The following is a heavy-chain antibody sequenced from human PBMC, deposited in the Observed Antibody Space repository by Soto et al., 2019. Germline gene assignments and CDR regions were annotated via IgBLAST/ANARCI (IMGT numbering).Heavy chain of an antibody. J-gene: IGHJ4*02. Sequence: GGSLRLSCAASGFTFSDYYMSWIRQAPGKGLEWVSYISSSSSYTNYADSVKGRFTISRDNAKNSLYLQMNSLRAEDTAVYYCARDRSALGKTSDAPNYFDYWGQGTLVTVSS. CDR3: ARDRSALGKTSDAPNYFDY. CDR2: ISSSSSYT. CDR1: GFTFSDYY. D-gene: IGHD3-16*01. V-gene: IGHV3-11*06.